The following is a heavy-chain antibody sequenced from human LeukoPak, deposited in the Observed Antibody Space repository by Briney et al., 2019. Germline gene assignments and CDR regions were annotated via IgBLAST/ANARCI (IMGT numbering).Heavy chain of an antibody. J-gene: IGHJ3*02. CDR3: ARVYDILTGYPPLGAFDI. CDR2: IYYSGST. D-gene: IGHD3-9*01. Sequence: SETLSLTCTVSGGSISSSSYYWGWIRQPPGKGLEWIGSIYYSGSTYYNPSLKSRVTISVDTSKNQFSLKLSSVTAADTAVYYCARVYDILTGYPPLGAFDIWGQGAMVTVSS. V-gene: IGHV4-39*07. CDR1: GGSISSSSYY.